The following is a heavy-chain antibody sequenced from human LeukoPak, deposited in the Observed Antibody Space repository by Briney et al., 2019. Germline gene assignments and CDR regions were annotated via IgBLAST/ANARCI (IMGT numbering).Heavy chain of an antibody. D-gene: IGHD7-27*01. Sequence: SETLSLTCTVSGDSISGYYWSWIRQPAGKGLEWIGRIYTSGTTNYNTNYNPSLKSRVTMSVDTSKNQLSLKLSSVTAADTAVYYCAGTGLFFDYWSQGTLVTVSS. CDR2: IYTSGTT. CDR1: GDSISGYY. J-gene: IGHJ4*02. V-gene: IGHV4-4*07. CDR3: AGTGLFFDY.